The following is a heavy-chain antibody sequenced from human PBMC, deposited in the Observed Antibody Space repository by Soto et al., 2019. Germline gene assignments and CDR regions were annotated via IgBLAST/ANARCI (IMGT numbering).Heavy chain of an antibody. V-gene: IGHV1-3*01. D-gene: IGHD3-3*01. CDR3: ARDGSGYNTYYYYYGIDV. Sequence: ASVKVSCKASGYTFTSYAMHWVRQAPGQRLEWMGWINAGNGNTKYSQKFQGRVTITRDTSASTAYMELSSLRSEDTAVYYCARDGSGYNTYYYYYGIDVWGQGTTVTVSS. J-gene: IGHJ6*02. CDR2: INAGNGNT. CDR1: GYTFTSYA.